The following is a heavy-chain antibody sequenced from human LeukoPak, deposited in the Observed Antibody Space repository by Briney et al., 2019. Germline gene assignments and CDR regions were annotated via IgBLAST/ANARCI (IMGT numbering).Heavy chain of an antibody. CDR2: ISSSSSYI. Sequence: GGSLRLSCAASGFTFCSYSMNWVRQAPGKGLEWVSSISSSSSYIYYADSVKGRFTISRDNAKNSLYLQMNSLRAEDAAVYYCARDQTNSYGYGDAFDIWGQGTMVTVSS. CDR1: GFTFCSYS. V-gene: IGHV3-21*01. D-gene: IGHD5-18*01. J-gene: IGHJ3*02. CDR3: ARDQTNSYGYGDAFDI.